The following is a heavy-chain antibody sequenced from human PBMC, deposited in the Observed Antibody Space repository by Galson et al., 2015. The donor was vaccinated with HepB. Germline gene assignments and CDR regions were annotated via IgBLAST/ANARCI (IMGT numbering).Heavy chain of an antibody. CDR2: IYDSGTT. J-gene: IGHJ4*02. CDR3: ARERGIGGVA. D-gene: IGHD3-10*01. CDR1: GDSVSSSISSGGYY. V-gene: IGHV4-31*03. Sequence: LSLTCTVSGDSVSSSISSGGYYWSWIRQHPGKGLEWIGYIYDSGTTYYNPSLKSRASISVDTSKNRFSLKLLSATAADTAVYYCARERGIGGVAWGQGTLVTVSS.